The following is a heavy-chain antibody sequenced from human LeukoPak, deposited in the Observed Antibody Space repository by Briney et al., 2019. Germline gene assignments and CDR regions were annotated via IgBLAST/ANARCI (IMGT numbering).Heavy chain of an antibody. J-gene: IGHJ4*02. CDR3: AGVRGWFGEIRYYFDY. D-gene: IGHD3-10*01. V-gene: IGHV4-34*01. CDR1: GGSFSGYY. Sequence: SETLSLTCAVYGGSFSGYYWSWIRQPPGKGLEWIGEINHSGSTNYNPSLKSRVTISVDTSKNQFSLKLSSVTAADTAVYYCAGVRGWFGEIRYYFDYWGQGTLVTVSS. CDR2: INHSGST.